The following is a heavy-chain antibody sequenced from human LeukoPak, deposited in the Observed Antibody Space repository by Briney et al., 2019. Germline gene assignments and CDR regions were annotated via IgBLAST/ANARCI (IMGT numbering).Heavy chain of an antibody. CDR1: GFTFSSYN. J-gene: IGHJ4*02. V-gene: IGHV3-21*01. Sequence: GGSLRLSCAASGFTFSSYNMNWVRQAPGKGLEWVSSISSSSSYIYYADSVRGRFTISRDNAKNSLYLQMNSLRAEDTAVYYCARGLASTYSDFWGQGTLVTVSS. D-gene: IGHD5-12*01. CDR3: ARGLASTYSDF. CDR2: ISSSSSYI.